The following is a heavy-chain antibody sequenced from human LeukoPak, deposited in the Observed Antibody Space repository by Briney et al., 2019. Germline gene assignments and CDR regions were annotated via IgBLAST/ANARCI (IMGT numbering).Heavy chain of an antibody. CDR2: IYYSGTT. D-gene: IGHD1-7*01. Sequence: SETLSLTCTVSGGSISSDGYYWSWLRQHPGKGPEWIGYIYYSGTTYYNPSLESRVTISIDTSKNQFSLRLSSVTAADTAVYYCARRKNSGWFDPWGQGTLVTVSS. J-gene: IGHJ5*02. V-gene: IGHV4-31*03. CDR1: GGSISSDGYY. CDR3: ARRKNSGWFDP.